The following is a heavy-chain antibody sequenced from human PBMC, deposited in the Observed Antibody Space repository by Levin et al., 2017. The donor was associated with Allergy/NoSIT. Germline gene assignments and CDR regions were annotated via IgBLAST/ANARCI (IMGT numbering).Heavy chain of an antibody. Sequence: SQTLSLTCTVSGGSISSYYWSWIRQPPGKGLEWIGYIYYSGSTNYNPSLKSRVTISVDTSNNQFSLKLSSVTAADTAVYYCARERAGDLLDYWGQGTLVTVSS. D-gene: IGHD7-27*01. J-gene: IGHJ4*02. CDR3: ARERAGDLLDY. CDR1: GGSISSYY. CDR2: IYYSGST. V-gene: IGHV4-59*01.